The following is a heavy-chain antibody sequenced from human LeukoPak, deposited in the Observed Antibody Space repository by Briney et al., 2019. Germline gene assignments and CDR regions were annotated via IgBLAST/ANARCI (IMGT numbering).Heavy chain of an antibody. CDR1: GYTFTTYN. J-gene: IGHJ5*02. Sequence: ASVKVSCKASGYTFTTYNINWVRQASGEGLEWMGWLNPDSGKTGYAQKFQGRVTMTRNTSISTAYMELSSLRSEDTAVYFCARTLGPYYYDTSGYPWGQGTLVTVSS. CDR2: LNPDSGKT. D-gene: IGHD3-22*01. V-gene: IGHV1-8*01. CDR3: ARTLGPYYYDTSGYP.